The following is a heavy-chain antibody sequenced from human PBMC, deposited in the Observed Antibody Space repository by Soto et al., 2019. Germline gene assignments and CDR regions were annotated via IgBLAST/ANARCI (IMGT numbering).Heavy chain of an antibody. J-gene: IGHJ6*02. V-gene: IGHV3-48*02. Sequence: GGSLRLSCSASGFTFSSYIMNWVRQAPGKGLEWVSYISSSSSTIYYADSVKGRFTISRDNAKNSLYLQMNSLRDEDTAVYYCARGSERITIFGVVIYSGMDVWGQGTTVTVSS. CDR3: ARGSERITIFGVVIYSGMDV. CDR2: ISSSSSTI. D-gene: IGHD3-3*01. CDR1: GFTFSSYI.